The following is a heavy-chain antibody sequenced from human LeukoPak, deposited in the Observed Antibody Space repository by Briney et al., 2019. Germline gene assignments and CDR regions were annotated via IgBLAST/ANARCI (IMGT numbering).Heavy chain of an antibody. CDR1: GFTFSSYW. V-gene: IGHV3-74*01. Sequence: GGSLRLSGAASGFTFSSYWRHWFGQAPGKGRVWFSRFNGVGSSTSYADSVKGRFTISRDYAKNSLYLQMNSLRAEDTAVYYCARELLLTTIFGVVIAQGDDYWGQGTLVTVSS. CDR3: ARELLLTTIFGVVIAQGDDY. CDR2: FNGVGSST. D-gene: IGHD3-3*01. J-gene: IGHJ4*02.